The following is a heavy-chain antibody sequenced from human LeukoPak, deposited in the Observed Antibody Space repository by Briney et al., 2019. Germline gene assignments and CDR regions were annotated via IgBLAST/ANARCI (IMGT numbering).Heavy chain of an antibody. Sequence: GGSLRLSCAASGFTFSSYSMNWVRQAPGKGLDWVSSISSSSSYIYYADSVKGRFTISRDNAKNSLYLQMNSLRAEDTAVYYCARVPLAYCGGDCYSGRNYWGQGTLVTVSS. CDR2: ISSSSSYI. CDR3: ARVPLAYCGGDCYSGRNY. D-gene: IGHD2-21*02. CDR1: GFTFSSYS. J-gene: IGHJ4*02. V-gene: IGHV3-21*01.